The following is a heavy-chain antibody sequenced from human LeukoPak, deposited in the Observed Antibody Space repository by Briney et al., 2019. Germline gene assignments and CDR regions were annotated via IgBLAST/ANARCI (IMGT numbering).Heavy chain of an antibody. CDR1: GYSINSGYY. CDR3: ARDGRCSGNSCYPFDY. Sequence: SETLSLTCAVSGYSINSGYYWGWIRQPPGKGLXWIGSMYHRGNTYYNPSLKSRVTISVDTSKNQFSLKLSSVTAADTAVYYCARDGRCSGNSCYPFDYWGQGTLVAVSS. J-gene: IGHJ4*02. CDR2: MYHRGNT. D-gene: IGHD2-15*01. V-gene: IGHV4-38-2*02.